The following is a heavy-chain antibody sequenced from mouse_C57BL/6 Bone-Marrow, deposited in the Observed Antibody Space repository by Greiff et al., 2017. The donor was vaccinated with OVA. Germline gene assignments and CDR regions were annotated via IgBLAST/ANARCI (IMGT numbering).Heavy chain of an antibody. CDR1: GYTFTSYW. J-gene: IGHJ4*01. Sequence: QVQLKQPGAELVRPGTSVKLSCKASGYTFTSYWMHWVKQRTGQGLEWIGEIDPSDSYTNYNQKFKGKATLTVDTSSSTAYMQLSSLTSEDSAVYDCGRSDYGSSPSDAMGYWGQGASGTVSS. D-gene: IGHD1-1*01. CDR2: IDPSDSYT. V-gene: IGHV1-59*01. CDR3: GRSDYGSSPSDAMGY.